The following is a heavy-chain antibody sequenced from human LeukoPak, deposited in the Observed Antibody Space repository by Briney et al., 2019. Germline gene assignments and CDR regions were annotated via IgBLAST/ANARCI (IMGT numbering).Heavy chain of an antibody. CDR1: GYTFTGYA. D-gene: IGHD3-10*01. J-gene: IGHJ4*02. CDR3: ARGIWFGSLLYPYYFDY. Sequence: ASVKVSCKASGYTFTGYAMHWVRQAPGQRLECLGWVNAGNGKTKYSREFQGRVTITRDTSASTAYMELSSLRSEDTAVYYCARGIWFGSLLYPYYFDYWGQGTLVTVSS. CDR2: VNAGNGKT. V-gene: IGHV1-3*01.